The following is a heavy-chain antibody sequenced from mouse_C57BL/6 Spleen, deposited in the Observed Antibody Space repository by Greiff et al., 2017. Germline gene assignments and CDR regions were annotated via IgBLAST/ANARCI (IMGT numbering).Heavy chain of an antibody. V-gene: IGHV14-4*01. CDR3: TTGAALDY. J-gene: IGHJ2*01. Sequence: EVKLMESGAELVRPGASVKLSCTASGFNIKDDYMHWVKQRPEQGLEWIGWIDPENGDTEYASKFQGKATITADTSSNTAYLQLSSLTSEDTAVYYCTTGAALDYWGQGTTLTVSS. CDR1: GFNIKDDY. CDR2: IDPENGDT.